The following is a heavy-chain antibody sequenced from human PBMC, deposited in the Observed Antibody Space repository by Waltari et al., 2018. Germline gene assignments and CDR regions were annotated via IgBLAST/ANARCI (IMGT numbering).Heavy chain of an antibody. J-gene: IGHJ6*02. V-gene: IGHV1-18*01. Sequence: GKGLEWMGCISAYNGNTNYAQKLQGRVTMTTDTSTSTAYMELRSLRSDDTAVYYCARVSGYSYGYYGMDVWGQGTTVTVSS. CDR2: ISAYNGNT. CDR3: ARVSGYSYGYYGMDV. D-gene: IGHD5-18*01.